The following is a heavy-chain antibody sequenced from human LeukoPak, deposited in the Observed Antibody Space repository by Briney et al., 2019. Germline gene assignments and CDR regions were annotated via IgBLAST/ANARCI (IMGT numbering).Heavy chain of an antibody. V-gene: IGHV3-33*01. CDR3: TTGNYDFWNAEYFQH. J-gene: IGHJ1*01. Sequence: GRSLRLSCAASGFTFSTYGMHWVRQAPGKGLEWVAVIWYDGNNEYYADSVKGRFTISRDNSKDTLYLQMNSLRAEDTAVYYCTTGNYDFWNAEYFQHWGQGTLVTVSS. CDR1: GFTFSTYG. CDR2: IWYDGNNE. D-gene: IGHD3-3*01.